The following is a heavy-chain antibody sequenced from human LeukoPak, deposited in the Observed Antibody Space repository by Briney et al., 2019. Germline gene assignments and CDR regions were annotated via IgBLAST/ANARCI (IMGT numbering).Heavy chain of an antibody. D-gene: IGHD1-26*01. Sequence: NASETLSLTCAVYGGSFSGYYWSWIRQPPGKGLERIGEINHSGSTNYNPSLKSRVTISVDTSKNQFSLKLSSVTAADTAVYYCTRSRSGSYSYFDYWGQGTLVTVSS. CDR3: TRSRSGSYSYFDY. J-gene: IGHJ4*02. CDR2: INHSGST. V-gene: IGHV4-34*01. CDR1: GGSFSGYY.